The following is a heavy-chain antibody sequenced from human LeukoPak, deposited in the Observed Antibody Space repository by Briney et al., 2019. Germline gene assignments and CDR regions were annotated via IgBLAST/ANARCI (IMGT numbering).Heavy chain of an antibody. CDR3: ARVNSGSYQAHFDY. V-gene: IGHV1-18*01. CDR2: ISAYNGNT. D-gene: IGHD1-26*01. J-gene: IGHJ4*02. CDR1: GYTLTSYG. Sequence: GASVKVSCKASGYTLTSYGISWVRQAPGQGLEWMGWISAYNGNTNYAQKLQGRVTMTTDTSTSTAYMELRSLRSDDTAVYYCARVNSGSYQAHFDYWGQGTLVTVSS.